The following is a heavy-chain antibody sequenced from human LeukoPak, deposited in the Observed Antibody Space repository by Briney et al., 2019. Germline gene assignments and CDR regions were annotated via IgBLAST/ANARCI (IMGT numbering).Heavy chain of an antibody. CDR3: AKSEWLRWDIDY. V-gene: IGHV3-23*01. CDR2: ISGSGGST. J-gene: IGHJ4*02. CDR1: GFTFSSYA. D-gene: IGHD3-16*01. Sequence: GGSLRLSCAASGFTFSSYAMSWVRQAPGEGLEWVSAISGSGGSTYYADSVKGRFTISRDNSKNTLYLQMNSLRAEDTAVYYCAKSEWLRWDIDYWGQGTLVTVSS.